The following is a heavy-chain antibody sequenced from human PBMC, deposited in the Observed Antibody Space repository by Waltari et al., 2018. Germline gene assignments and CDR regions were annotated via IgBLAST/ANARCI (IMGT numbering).Heavy chain of an antibody. CDR3: ARSGEMKGTVDY. V-gene: IGHV1-69*02. CDR2: IIPFRGIS. Sequence: QVQLVQSGAEVKKPGSSVKVSCKASGGTLSSYTVTWVRQAPGQGLEWMASIIPFRGISKYAQSLQARLTITVDQSTNTGYMELKSLRPEDTGVYYCARSGEMKGTVDYWGQGTLVTVSS. D-gene: IGHD1-1*01. CDR1: GGTLSSYT. J-gene: IGHJ4*02.